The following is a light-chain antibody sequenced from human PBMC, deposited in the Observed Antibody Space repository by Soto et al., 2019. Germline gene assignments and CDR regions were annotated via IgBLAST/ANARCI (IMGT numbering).Light chain of an antibody. J-gene: IGKJ1*01. V-gene: IGKV3-20*01. Sequence: EVVLTQSPGTLSLSPGERATLSCRASQSVSSSDLAWYQQKPGQAPRLLISGASSRATGIPDRFSGSGSGTDFTLTISRLEPEDFAGFYCQQYGTSPPTFGQGTKVEI. CDR2: GAS. CDR3: QQYGTSPPT. CDR1: QSVSSSD.